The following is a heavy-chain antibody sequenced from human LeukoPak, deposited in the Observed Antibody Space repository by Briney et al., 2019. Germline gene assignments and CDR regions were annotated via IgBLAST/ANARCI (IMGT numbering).Heavy chain of an antibody. CDR1: GFIFRDSG. V-gene: IGHV3-30*12. D-gene: IGHD2-15*01. J-gene: IGHJ4*02. Sequence: GGSLRLSCAASGFIFRDSGMHWVRQGPGKGLEWVAMMLNNGNSKFYSDSVKGRFTISRDTSKNTLYLQMNSLRAEDTAVYYCARDIGDCTSGTCYSDYLDYWGQGTLVTVSS. CDR2: MLNNGNSK. CDR3: ARDIGDCTSGTCYSDYLDY.